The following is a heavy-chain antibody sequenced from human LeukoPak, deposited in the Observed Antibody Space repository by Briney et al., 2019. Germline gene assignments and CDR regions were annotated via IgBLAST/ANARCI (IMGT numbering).Heavy chain of an antibody. D-gene: IGHD3-22*01. CDR2: ISSSGST. CDR3: ARGPYSYDSSGAFDI. J-gene: IGHJ3*02. V-gene: IGHV4-61*02. CDR1: GDSISSGDYY. Sequence: SETLSLTCTVSGDSISSGDYYWSWIRQPAGKGLEWIGRISSSGSTNYNPSLKSRVTISVDTSKNQFSLKLSSVTAADTAVYFCARGPYSYDSSGAFDIRGQGTMVTVSS.